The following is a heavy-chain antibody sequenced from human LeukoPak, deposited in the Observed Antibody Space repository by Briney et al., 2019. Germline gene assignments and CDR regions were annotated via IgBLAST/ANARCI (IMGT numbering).Heavy chain of an antibody. CDR1: GFTFSSYW. D-gene: IGHD6-19*01. Sequence: GGSLRLSCAASGFTFSSYWMYWVRQAPGKGLVWVSNINNDGSSSSYADSVKGRITISRDNAKNTLYLQMNSLRAEDTAVYYCVREGRSNGWDHDHWGQGTLVTVSS. J-gene: IGHJ4*02. V-gene: IGHV3-74*01. CDR3: VREGRSNGWDHDH. CDR2: INNDGSSS.